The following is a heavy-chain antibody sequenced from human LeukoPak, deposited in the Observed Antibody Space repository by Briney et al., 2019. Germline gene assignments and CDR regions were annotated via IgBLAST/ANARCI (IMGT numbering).Heavy chain of an antibody. Sequence: GGSLRLSCAASGFTFSSYSMNWVRQAPGKGLEWVSYISSSSSTIYYADSVKGRFTISGDNAKNSLYPQMNSLRAEDTAVYYCARGSITMVRGVIYNWFDPWGQGTLVTVSS. J-gene: IGHJ5*02. V-gene: IGHV3-48*04. CDR1: GFTFSSYS. CDR3: ARGSITMVRGVIYNWFDP. D-gene: IGHD3-10*01. CDR2: ISSSSSTI.